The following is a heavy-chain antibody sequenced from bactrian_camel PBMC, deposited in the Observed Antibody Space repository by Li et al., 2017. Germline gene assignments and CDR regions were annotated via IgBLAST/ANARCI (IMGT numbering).Heavy chain of an antibody. J-gene: IGHJ7*01. D-gene: IGHD2*01. Sequence: DVQLVESGGGLVQPGGSLRLSCAGSGFTFSGYAMSWVRQAPGKGLEWVSTINTRGSNTYYTDSVKGRFTISRDNAKKTLYLQLNSLKTEDTAMYYCAKYYSGDYSYNGMDYWGKGTQVTVS. V-gene: IGHV3S31*01. CDR2: INTRGSNT. CDR1: GFTFSGYA.